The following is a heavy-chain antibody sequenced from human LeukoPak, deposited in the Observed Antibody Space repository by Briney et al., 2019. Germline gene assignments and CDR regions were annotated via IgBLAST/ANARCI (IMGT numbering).Heavy chain of an antibody. CDR1: GYSFTSYW. J-gene: IGHJ4*02. D-gene: IGHD6-19*01. Sequence: RGESLKISRKGSGYSFTSYWIGWVRQMPGKGLEWMGIIYPGDSDTRYSPSFQGQVTISADKSISTAYLQWSSLKASDTAMYYCARTGYTSGWYVGSFDYWGQGTLVTVSS. CDR3: ARTGYTSGWYVGSFDY. CDR2: IYPGDSDT. V-gene: IGHV5-51*01.